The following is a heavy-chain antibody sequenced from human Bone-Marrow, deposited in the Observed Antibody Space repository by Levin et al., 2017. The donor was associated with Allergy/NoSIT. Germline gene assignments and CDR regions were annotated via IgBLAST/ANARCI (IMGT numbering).Heavy chain of an antibody. V-gene: IGHV4-61*01. CDR3: AGELGNMGVRYYYYYYMDV. J-gene: IGHJ6*03. Sequence: SETLSLTCTVSGASVSSGSYYWSWIRQPPGKGLEWIGYIHFSGSTNYNPSLKSRVTISVDTSKNQISLKLRSVTAADTAVYYCAGELGNMGVRYYYYYYMDVWGNGTTVTVS. CDR1: GASVSSGSYY. D-gene: IGHD1/OR15-1a*01. CDR2: IHFSGST.